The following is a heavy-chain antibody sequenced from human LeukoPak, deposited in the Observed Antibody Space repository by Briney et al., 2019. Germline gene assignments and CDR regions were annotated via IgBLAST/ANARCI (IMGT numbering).Heavy chain of an antibody. CDR1: GHTLTELS. CDR2: FDPEDGET. V-gene: IGHV1-24*01. CDR3: ATGSIAAAFYYYYMDV. D-gene: IGHD6-13*01. Sequence: ASVKVSCKVSGHTLTELSMHWVRQAPGKGLEWMGGFDPEDGETIYAQKFQGRVTMTEDTSTDTAYMELSSLRSEDTAVYYCATGSIAAAFYYYYMDVWGKGTTVTVSS. J-gene: IGHJ6*03.